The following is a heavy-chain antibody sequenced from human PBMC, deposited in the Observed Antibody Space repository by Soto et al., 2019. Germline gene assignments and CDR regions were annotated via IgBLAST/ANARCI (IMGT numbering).Heavy chain of an antibody. Sequence: SETLSLTCAVSGGSISSSSYYWGWIRQPPGKGLEWIGSIYYSGSTYYNPSLKSRVTISVDTSKNQFSLKLSSVTAADTAVYYCARDLGYCSGGSCRGYFDYWGQGTLVTVSS. D-gene: IGHD2-15*01. CDR1: GGSISSSSYY. CDR3: ARDLGYCSGGSCRGYFDY. V-gene: IGHV4-39*07. CDR2: IYYSGST. J-gene: IGHJ4*02.